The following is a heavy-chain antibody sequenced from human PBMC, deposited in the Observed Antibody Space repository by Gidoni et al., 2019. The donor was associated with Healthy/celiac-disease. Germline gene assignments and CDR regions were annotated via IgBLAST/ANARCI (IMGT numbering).Heavy chain of an antibody. J-gene: IGHJ5*02. V-gene: IGHV1-69*06. CDR3: ARDPRSTRYFINWFDP. Sequence: QVQRVQSGAEVKKPGSSVKVSCKASGGTFSSYAISWVRQAPGQGLEWMGGIIPIFGTANYAQKFQGRVTITADKSTSTAYMELSSLRSEDTAVYYCARDPRSTRYFINWFDPWGQGTLVTVSS. D-gene: IGHD2-2*01. CDR1: GGTFSSYA. CDR2: IIPIFGTA.